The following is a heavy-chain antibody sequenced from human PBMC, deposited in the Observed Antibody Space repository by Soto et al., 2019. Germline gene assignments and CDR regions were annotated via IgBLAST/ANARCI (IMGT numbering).Heavy chain of an antibody. D-gene: IGHD5-18*01. CDR3: ARAGEQGYSYDVHFDY. J-gene: IGHJ4*02. V-gene: IGHV3-33*01. CDR2: IWYDGSNK. CDR1: GFTFSSYG. Sequence: VQPVESGGGVVQPGRSLRLSCAASGFTFSSYGMHWVRQAPGKGLEWVAVIWYDGSNKYYADSVKGRFTISRDNSKNTLYLQMNSLRAEDTAVYYCARAGEQGYSYDVHFDYWGQGTLVTVSS.